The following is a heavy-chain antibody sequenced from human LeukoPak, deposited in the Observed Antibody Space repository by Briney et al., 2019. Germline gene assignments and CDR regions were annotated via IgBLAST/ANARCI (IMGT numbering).Heavy chain of an antibody. CDR2: ISYDGSSK. D-gene: IGHD1-26*01. CDR3: AKDKGGGSGSYSNY. CDR1: GFTFSSYG. V-gene: IGHV3-30*18. Sequence: GGSLRLSCAASGFTFSSYGMHWVRQAPGKGLEWVAVISYDGSSKYYADSVKGRFTISRDNSKNTLYLQMNSLRAEDTAVYYCAKDKGGGSGSYSNYWGQGTLVTVSS. J-gene: IGHJ4*02.